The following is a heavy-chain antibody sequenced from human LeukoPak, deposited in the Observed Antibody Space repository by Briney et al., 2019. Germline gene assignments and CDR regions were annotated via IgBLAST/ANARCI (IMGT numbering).Heavy chain of an antibody. V-gene: IGHV4-59*01. CDR3: AREHGSWSYRYYCFVDV. CDR1: GDSISTYY. Sequence: PSETLSLTCSVSGDSISTYYWSWVRQAPGKALEWIGHVCYNGRTNFNPSLKSRVTVSLGTSKSHFSLTLNSMTPADTAIYYCAREHGSWSYRYYCFVDVWGKGTTVTVSS. CDR2: VCYNGRT. D-gene: IGHD4-11*01. J-gene: IGHJ6*03.